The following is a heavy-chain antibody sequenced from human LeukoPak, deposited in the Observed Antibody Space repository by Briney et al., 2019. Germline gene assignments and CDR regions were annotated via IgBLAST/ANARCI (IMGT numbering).Heavy chain of an antibody. CDR1: GFTFDDYA. Sequence: PGGPLRLSCAASGFTFDDYAMYWVRQAPGKGLEWVSGISWNSGSIGYADSVKGRFTISRDNAKNSLYLQMNSLRAEDMALYYCAKDRRRGYFGSGSNFDYWGQGTLVTVSS. D-gene: IGHD3-10*01. CDR3: AKDRRRGYFGSGSNFDY. V-gene: IGHV3-9*03. J-gene: IGHJ4*02. CDR2: ISWNSGSI.